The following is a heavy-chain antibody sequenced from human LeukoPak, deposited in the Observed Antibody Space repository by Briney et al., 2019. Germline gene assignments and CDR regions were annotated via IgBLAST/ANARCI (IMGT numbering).Heavy chain of an antibody. V-gene: IGHV4-59*08. CDR2: IYYSGST. CDR1: GGSISSYY. Sequence: ESSETLSLTCTVSGGSISSYYWSWIRQPPGKGLEWIGYIYYSGSTNYNPSLKSRVTISVDTSKNQFSLKLSSVTAADTAVYYCASLYIAGYYFDYWGQGTLVTVSS. D-gene: IGHD1-1*01. CDR3: ASLYIAGYYFDY. J-gene: IGHJ4*02.